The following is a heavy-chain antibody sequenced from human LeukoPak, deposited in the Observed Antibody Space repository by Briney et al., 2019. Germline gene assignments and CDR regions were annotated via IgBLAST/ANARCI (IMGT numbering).Heavy chain of an antibody. V-gene: IGHV5-51*01. CDR3: TSSLGYSGCWYG. Sequence: GESLKISCKGPGHSLTNYWIGWVRQMPGKGLEWMGIMNPGDSDTRYSPSFQGQVTISVDKSISTAYLEWSSLKASDTGMYYCTSSLGYSGCWYGWGQGTLVTVSS. CDR2: MNPGDSDT. J-gene: IGHJ4*02. D-gene: IGHD6-19*01. CDR1: GHSLTNYW.